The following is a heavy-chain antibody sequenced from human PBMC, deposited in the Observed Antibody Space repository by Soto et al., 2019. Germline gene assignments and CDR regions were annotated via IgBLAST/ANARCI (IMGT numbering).Heavy chain of an antibody. CDR2: ISDSSGST. V-gene: IGHV3-23*01. CDR1: GFTFSSYA. J-gene: IGHJ4*02. CDR3: AKDVGPVVGATNY. D-gene: IGHD1-26*01. Sequence: GGSLRLSCAASGFTFSSYAMSWVRQAPGKGLEWVSTISDSSGSTYYADSVKGRFTISRDNSRNTLYLQMNSLRAEDMAVYYCAKDVGPVVGATNYWGQGTLVTVSS.